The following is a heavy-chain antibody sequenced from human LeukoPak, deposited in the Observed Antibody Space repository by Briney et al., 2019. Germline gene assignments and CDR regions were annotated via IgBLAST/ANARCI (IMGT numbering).Heavy chain of an antibody. CDR1: GFTFSSYA. J-gene: IGHJ4*02. CDR2: ISYDGSNK. D-gene: IGHD6-19*01. V-gene: IGHV3-30-3*01. Sequence: GGSLRLSCSASGFTFSSYAMHWVRQAPGKGLEWVAVISYDGSNKYYADSVKGRFTISRDNSKNTLYLQMNSLRAEDTAVYYCAREPTVAGTLDYWGQGTLVTVSS. CDR3: AREPTVAGTLDY.